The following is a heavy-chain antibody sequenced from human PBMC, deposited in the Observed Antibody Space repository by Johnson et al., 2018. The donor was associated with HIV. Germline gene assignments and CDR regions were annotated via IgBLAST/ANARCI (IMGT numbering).Heavy chain of an antibody. CDR3: AREGRGSSSGAFDI. V-gene: IGHV3-74*01. Sequence: EVQLVESGGGLVQPGGSLRLSCAAPGFTFSSYWMHWVRQAPGKGLVWVSRINSDGSSTSYADSVKGRFTISRDNAKNTLYLQMNSLRAEDTAVYYCAREGRGSSSGAFDIWGQGTMVTVSS. J-gene: IGHJ3*02. CDR1: GFTFSSYW. CDR2: INSDGSST. D-gene: IGHD6-6*01.